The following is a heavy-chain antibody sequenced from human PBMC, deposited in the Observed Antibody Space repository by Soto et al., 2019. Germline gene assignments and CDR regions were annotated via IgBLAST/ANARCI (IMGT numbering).Heavy chain of an antibody. CDR2: ISWNSGSI. D-gene: IGHD6-13*01. CDR1: GFTFDDYA. V-gene: IGHV3-9*01. J-gene: IGHJ3*02. Sequence: GGSLRLSCAASGFTFDDYAMHWVRQAPGKGLEWVSGISWNSGSIGYADSVKGRFTISRDNAKNSLYLQMNSLRAEDTALYYCAKDEYRRQQLAHAFDIWGQGTMVTVSS. CDR3: AKDEYRRQQLAHAFDI.